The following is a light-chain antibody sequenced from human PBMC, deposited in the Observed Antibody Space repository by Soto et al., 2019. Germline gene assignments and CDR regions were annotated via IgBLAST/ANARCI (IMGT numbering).Light chain of an antibody. CDR3: QQRNVWPTIT. V-gene: IGKV3-11*01. J-gene: IGKJ5*01. CDR1: QSLHTS. CDR2: DST. Sequence: VLTRSPATLSLSPGARATLSCKASQSLHTSLAWYQQKSGNPPRLVIYDSTLRANGVPDRFGGTRSGTEFTLPIHSLETQDFAVYYGQQRNVWPTITFGQGTRLEIK.